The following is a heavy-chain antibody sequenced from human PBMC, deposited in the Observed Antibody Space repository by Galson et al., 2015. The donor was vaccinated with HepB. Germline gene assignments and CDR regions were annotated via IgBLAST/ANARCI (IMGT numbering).Heavy chain of an antibody. CDR1: GFTFSSYD. D-gene: IGHD6-13*01. CDR2: IGTAGDT. CDR3: ARGAGQQLGYYYYYVMDV. J-gene: IGHJ6*02. V-gene: IGHV3-13*01. Sequence: SLRLSCAASGFTFSSYDMHWVRQATGKGLEWVSAIGTAGDTYYPGSVKGRFTISRENAKNSLYLQMNSLRAGDTAVYYCARGAGQQLGYYYYYVMDVWGQGTTVTVSS.